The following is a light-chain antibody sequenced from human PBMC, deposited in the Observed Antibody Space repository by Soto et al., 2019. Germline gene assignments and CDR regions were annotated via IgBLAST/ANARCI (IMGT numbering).Light chain of an antibody. J-gene: IGLJ1*01. CDR1: SSDVGGYNY. V-gene: IGLV2-14*03. CDR2: DVS. Sequence: QCALTQPASGSGVDGEAITISCTGTSSDVGGYNYVSWYQHHPGKAPKLMIYDVSNRPSGVSNRFSGSKSGNTASLTISGLQAEDEADYYCSSYTTSSTYVFATGTKVTVL. CDR3: SSYTTSSTYV.